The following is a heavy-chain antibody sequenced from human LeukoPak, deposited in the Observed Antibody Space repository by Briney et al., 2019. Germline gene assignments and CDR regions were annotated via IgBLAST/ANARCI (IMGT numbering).Heavy chain of an antibody. D-gene: IGHD3-22*01. J-gene: IGHJ3*02. CDR1: GASVSSYS. CDR3: ARINYYDSSGYYTEPAFDI. CDR2: ISFIGST. V-gene: IGHV4-59*02. Sequence: PSESLSLACSVVGASVSSYSWSWVRQPPRKRLGWGGGISFIGSTNYNPSLKSRVTISVDTSKNQFVLKLSSVTAADTAVYYCARINYYDSSGYYTEPAFDIWGQGTMVTVSS.